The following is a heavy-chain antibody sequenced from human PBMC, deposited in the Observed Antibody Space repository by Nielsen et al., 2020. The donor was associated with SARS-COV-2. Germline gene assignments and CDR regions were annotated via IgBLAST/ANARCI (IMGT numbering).Heavy chain of an antibody. D-gene: IGHD5-12*01. J-gene: IGHJ4*02. V-gene: IGHV3-33*03. CDR3: VTVDVFQGLDS. CDR1: GFSFSRYG. Sequence: GGSLRLSCAASGFSFSRYGMHWVRQAPGKGLEWVAVIWYDGSKEYYADSVKGRFNISRDNSKNTVSLQMNSLTADDTAVYYCVTVDVFQGLDSWGQGTLVTVSS. CDR2: IWYDGSKE.